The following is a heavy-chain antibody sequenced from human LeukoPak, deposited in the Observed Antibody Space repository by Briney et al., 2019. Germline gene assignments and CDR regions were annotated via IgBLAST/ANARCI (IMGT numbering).Heavy chain of an antibody. Sequence: PSETLSLTCTVSGGSISSSSYYWGWLRQPPGKGLEWIGSIYYSGSTYYTPSLKSRVTIAVDTSKNQFSLKLSSVTAADTAVYYCARDPSSGSNWFDPWGQGTLVTVSS. CDR3: ARDPSSGSNWFDP. J-gene: IGHJ5*02. CDR2: IYYSGST. CDR1: GGSISSSSYY. D-gene: IGHD6-19*01. V-gene: IGHV4-39*07.